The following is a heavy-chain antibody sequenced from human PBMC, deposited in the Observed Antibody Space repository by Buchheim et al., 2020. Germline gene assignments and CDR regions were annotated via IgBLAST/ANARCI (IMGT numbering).Heavy chain of an antibody. V-gene: IGHV3-23*01. CDR1: GFAFSSYP. D-gene: IGHD6-19*01. CDR2: ISAGGGTI. Sequence: EVQLLESGGGLVQPGGSLRVSCAASGFAFSSYPMSWVRQAPGKGLEWVSLISAGGGTIYYADSVKGRFTISRDNSKDTVYLQMKSLRAEDTAVYYCASRRAMAGTLDCWGQGTL. J-gene: IGHJ4*02. CDR3: ASRRAMAGTLDC.